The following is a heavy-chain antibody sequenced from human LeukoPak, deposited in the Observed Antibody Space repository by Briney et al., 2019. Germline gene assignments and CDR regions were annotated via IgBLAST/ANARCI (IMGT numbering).Heavy chain of an antibody. CDR2: INHSGST. J-gene: IGHJ4*02. D-gene: IGHD3-22*01. CDR3: ARGSMVVITPNFDY. Sequence: PLETLSLTCAVYGGSFGGYYWSWIRQPPGKGLEWIGEINHSGSTNYNPSLKSRVTISVDTSKNQFSLKLSSVTAADTAVYYCARGSMVVITPNFDYWGQGTLVTVSS. V-gene: IGHV4-34*01. CDR1: GGSFGGYY.